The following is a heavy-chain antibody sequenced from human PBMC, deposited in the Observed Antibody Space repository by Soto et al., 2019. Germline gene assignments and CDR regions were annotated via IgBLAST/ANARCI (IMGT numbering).Heavy chain of an antibody. Sequence: EASVKVSCKASGGTFSSYTISWVRQAPGQGLEWMGRIIPILGIANYAQKFQGRVTITADKSTSTAYMELSSLRSEDTAVYYCARSPTPYSSPVLEFDVWGQGTLVTVAS. V-gene: IGHV1-69*02. J-gene: IGHJ4*02. D-gene: IGHD6-13*01. CDR2: IIPILGIA. CDR1: GGTFSSYT. CDR3: ARSPTPYSSPVLEFDV.